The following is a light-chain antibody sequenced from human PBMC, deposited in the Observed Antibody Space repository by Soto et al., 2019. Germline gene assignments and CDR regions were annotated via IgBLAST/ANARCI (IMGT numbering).Light chain of an antibody. V-gene: IGKV3D-20*01. CDR2: DAS. CDR1: QSVTSSY. CDR3: QQYGSSPIT. J-gene: IGKJ5*01. Sequence: EIVLTQSPATLSLSPGEKATLSCGPSQSVTSSYLAGYQQKPGLAPRLLIYDASSRATGIPDRFSGSGSGTDFTLTISRLEPEDFAVYYCQQYGSSPITFGQGTRLEIK.